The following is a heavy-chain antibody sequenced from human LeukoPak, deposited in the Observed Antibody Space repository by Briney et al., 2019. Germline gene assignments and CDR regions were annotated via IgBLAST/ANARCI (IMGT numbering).Heavy chain of an antibody. CDR2: INAGNGNT. D-gene: IGHD2-2*01. J-gene: IGHJ3*02. CDR1: GYTFTSYA. Sequence: ASVKVSCKASGYTFTSYAMHWVRQAPGQRLEWMGWINAGNGNTKYSQKFQGRVTITRDTSASTAYMELSSLRSEDTAVYYCARHGNIVVLPTTSKAFDIWGQGTMVTVSS. V-gene: IGHV1-3*01. CDR3: ARHGNIVVLPTTSKAFDI.